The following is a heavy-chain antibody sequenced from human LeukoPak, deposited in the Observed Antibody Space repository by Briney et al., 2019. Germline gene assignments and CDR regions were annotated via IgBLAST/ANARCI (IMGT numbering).Heavy chain of an antibody. V-gene: IGHV3-7*04. CDR2: IKQDGSEK. J-gene: IGHJ3*01. CDR1: GFTFSSYW. CDR3: AREAYYYASGTSCLGVLFAFDF. D-gene: IGHD3-10*01. Sequence: GGSLRLSCAASGFTFSSYWMSWVRQAPGKGLEWVASIKQDGSEKYYVDSVKGRFTISRDNAKNSLYLQMNSLRVEDTALYYCAREAYYYASGTSCLGVLFAFDFWGQGTMVTVSS.